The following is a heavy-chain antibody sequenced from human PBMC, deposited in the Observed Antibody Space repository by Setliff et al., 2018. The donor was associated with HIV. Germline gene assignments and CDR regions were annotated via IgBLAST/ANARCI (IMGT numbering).Heavy chain of an antibody. CDR3: ARRITGLDAFDI. J-gene: IGHJ3*02. Sequence: ASVKVSCKASGYTFTSYDINWVRQATGQGLEWMGWMNPNSGNTGYAQKFQGRVTMTRNTSISTAYMELSSLRSEDTAVYYCARRITGLDAFDIWGRGTMVTVSS. V-gene: IGHV1-8*02. D-gene: IGHD2-8*02. CDR1: GYTFTSYD. CDR2: MNPNSGNT.